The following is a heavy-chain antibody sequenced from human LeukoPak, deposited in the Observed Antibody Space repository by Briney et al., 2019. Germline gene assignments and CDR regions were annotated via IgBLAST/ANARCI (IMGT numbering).Heavy chain of an antibody. CDR1: GFTFSSYS. D-gene: IGHD3-10*01. CDR3: ARDLPSEFAFDI. V-gene: IGHV4-59*01. Sequence: PGGSLRLSCAASGFTFSSYSMNWVRQAPGKGLEWIGYIYYSGSTNYNPSLKSRVTISVDTSKNQFSLKLSSVTAADTAVYYCARDLPSEFAFDIWGQGTMVTVSS. J-gene: IGHJ3*02. CDR2: IYYSGST.